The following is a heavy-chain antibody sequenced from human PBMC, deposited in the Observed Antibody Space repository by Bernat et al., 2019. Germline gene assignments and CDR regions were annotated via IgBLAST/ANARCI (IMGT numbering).Heavy chain of an antibody. CDR1: GYTFTSYD. CDR2: INPSGGST. Sequence: QVQLVQSGAEVKKPGASVKVSCKASGYTFTSYDMHWVLQAPGQGPEWMVIINPSGGSTSYAQKFQGRVTMTRDTSTSTVYMELSSLRSEDTAVYYCAGTMGCYCSSTSCEFDYWGQGTLVTVSS. J-gene: IGHJ4*02. V-gene: IGHV1-46*01. D-gene: IGHD2-2*01. CDR3: AGTMGCYCSSTSCEFDY.